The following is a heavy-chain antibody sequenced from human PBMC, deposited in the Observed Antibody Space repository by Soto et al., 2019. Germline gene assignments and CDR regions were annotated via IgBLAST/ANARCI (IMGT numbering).Heavy chain of an antibody. CDR1: GFTFSSYA. CDR3: ARDPGGTDFAEWPSFFDS. J-gene: IGHJ4*02. Sequence: QVQLVESGGGVVQPGRSLRLSCAASGFTFSSYAMHWVRQAPGKGLEWVAVISYDGSKKYYADSVKGPFTISRDNSKNPLYLQLNSLRAEDPAVYYCARDPGGTDFAEWPSFFDSWGQGTLVTVSS. V-gene: IGHV3-30-3*01. D-gene: IGHD3-3*01. CDR2: ISYDGSKK.